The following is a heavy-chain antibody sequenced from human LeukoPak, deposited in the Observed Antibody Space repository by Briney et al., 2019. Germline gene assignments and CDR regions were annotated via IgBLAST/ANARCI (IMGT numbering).Heavy chain of an antibody. D-gene: IGHD2-2*01. CDR3: ARDPSRKPPRVVVPAASPNTQLVPEDY. Sequence: GASVKVSCKASGYTFTGYYMHWVRQAPGQGLEWMGRINPNSGGTNYAQKFQGRVTMTRDMSISTAYMELSRLRSDDTAVCYCARDPSRKPPRVVVPAASPNTQLVPEDYWGQGTLVTVSS. V-gene: IGHV1-2*06. CDR2: INPNSGGT. CDR1: GYTFTGYY. J-gene: IGHJ4*02.